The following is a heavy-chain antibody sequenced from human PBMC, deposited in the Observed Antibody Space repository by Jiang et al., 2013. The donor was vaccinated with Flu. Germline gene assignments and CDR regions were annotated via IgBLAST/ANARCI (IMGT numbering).Heavy chain of an antibody. V-gene: IGHV4-39*01. CDR3: ARPSNTVDYDFWSGYYRSYWYFDL. J-gene: IGHJ2*01. D-gene: IGHD3-3*01. CDR2: IYYSGST. Sequence: SYYWGWIRQPPGKGLEWIGSIYYSGSTYYNPSLKSRVTISVDTSKNQFSLKLSSVTAADTAVYYCARPSNTVDYDFWSGYYRSYWYFDLWGRGTLVTVSS. CDR1: SYY.